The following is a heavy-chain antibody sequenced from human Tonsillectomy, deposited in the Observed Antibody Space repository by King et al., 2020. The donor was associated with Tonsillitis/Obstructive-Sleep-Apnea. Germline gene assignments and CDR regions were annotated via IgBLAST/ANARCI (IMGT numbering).Heavy chain of an antibody. J-gene: IGHJ4*02. V-gene: IGHV1-18*01. CDR3: ARASVEDDFWSGYSCPYEYFDY. Sequence: VQLVESGAEVKKPGASVNVSCKASGYTFTSYGISWVRQAPGQGLEWMGWISAYNGNTNYAQKLQGRVTMTTDTSTSTAYMELRSLRSDDTAVYYCARASVEDDFWSGYSCPYEYFDYWGQGTLVTVSS. CDR2: ISAYNGNT. CDR1: GYTFTSYG. D-gene: IGHD3-3*01.